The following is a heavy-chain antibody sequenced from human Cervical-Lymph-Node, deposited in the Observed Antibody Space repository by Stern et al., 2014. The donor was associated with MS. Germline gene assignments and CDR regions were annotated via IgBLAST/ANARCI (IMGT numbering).Heavy chain of an antibody. Sequence: VQLEESGPGLVKPSQTLSLTCTVSGGSISGGSYYWSWIRQPAGKGLEWIGRVYTRGNTIYNPSHKRRAPISVATSKNHSSLKLNSGTAADTAVYYCAREAVAADNNWFDPWGQGTLVAVSS. CDR1: GGSISGGSYY. D-gene: IGHD6-19*01. CDR3: AREAVAADNNWFDP. V-gene: IGHV4-61*02. J-gene: IGHJ5*02. CDR2: VYTRGNT.